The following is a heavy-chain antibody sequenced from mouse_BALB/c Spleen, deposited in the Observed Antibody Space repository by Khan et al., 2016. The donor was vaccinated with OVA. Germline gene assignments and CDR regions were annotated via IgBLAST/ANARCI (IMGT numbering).Heavy chain of an antibody. Sequence: QIQLVQSGPELKKPGETVKISCKASGYTFTNNGMNWVKQAPGKGLKWMGWINTYTGEPTYANDFKGRFAFSLETSASTAYLQINNLKNEDTATYYCAGVGYNRTMDYWGQGTSVTVSA. D-gene: IGHD2-14*01. CDR1: GYTFTNNG. CDR3: AGVGYNRTMDY. J-gene: IGHJ4*01. V-gene: IGHV9-3-1*01. CDR2: INTYTGEP.